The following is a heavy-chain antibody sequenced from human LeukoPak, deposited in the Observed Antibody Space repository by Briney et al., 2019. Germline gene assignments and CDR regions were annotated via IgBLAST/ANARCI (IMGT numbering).Heavy chain of an antibody. D-gene: IGHD2-2*01. V-gene: IGHV3-23*01. CDR3: ARSTHAAAGFDY. CDR2: ISGSSSVT. Sequence: GGSLRLSCAASGFTFSKYTMNWVRQAPGKGLEWVSGISGSSSVTYYADSVKGRFTISRDNSKNTLYLQMNSLRAEDTAVYYCARSTHAAAGFDYWGQGTLVTVSS. CDR1: GFTFSKYT. J-gene: IGHJ4*02.